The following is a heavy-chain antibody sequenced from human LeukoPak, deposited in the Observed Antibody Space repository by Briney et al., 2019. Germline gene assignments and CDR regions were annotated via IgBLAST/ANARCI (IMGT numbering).Heavy chain of an antibody. V-gene: IGHV3-21*01. CDR1: EFTVSSNF. CDR2: ISSSSSYI. CDR3: ARGVGATTPYFDY. Sequence: GGSLRLSCAASEFTVSSNFMSWVRQAPGKGLEWVSSISSSSSYIYYADSVKGRFTISRDNAKNSLYLQMNSLRAEDTAVYYCARGVGATTPYFDYWGQGTLVTVSS. J-gene: IGHJ4*02. D-gene: IGHD1-26*01.